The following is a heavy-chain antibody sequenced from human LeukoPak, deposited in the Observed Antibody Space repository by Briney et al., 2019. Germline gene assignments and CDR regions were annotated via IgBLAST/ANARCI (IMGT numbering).Heavy chain of an antibody. D-gene: IGHD5-18*01. Sequence: SETLSLTCTASGGSISSYYWSWIRQPPGKGLEWIGYIYHSGSTNYNPSLKSRVTISVDTSKNQFSLKLSSVTAADTAVYYCARALYSYGYGLNYYYYLDVWGKGTTVTVSS. CDR1: GGSISSYY. J-gene: IGHJ6*03. V-gene: IGHV4-59*12. CDR3: ARALYSYGYGLNYYYYLDV. CDR2: IYHSGST.